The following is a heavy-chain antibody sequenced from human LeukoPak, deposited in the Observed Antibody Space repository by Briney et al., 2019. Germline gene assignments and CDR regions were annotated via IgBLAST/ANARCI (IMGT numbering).Heavy chain of an antibody. Sequence: GGSLRLSCAASGFTFSTYSMTWVRQGPGKGLEWVSSIYPSGDSRFYADSVKGRFTISRDNSKNTLYLQTSSLRTEDTAIYYCAKDVAPDSRWDLDYWGPGNLVPVSS. D-gene: IGHD6-19*01. V-gene: IGHV3-23*01. CDR2: IYPSGDSR. J-gene: IGHJ4*02. CDR1: GFTFSTYS. CDR3: AKDVAPDSRWDLDY.